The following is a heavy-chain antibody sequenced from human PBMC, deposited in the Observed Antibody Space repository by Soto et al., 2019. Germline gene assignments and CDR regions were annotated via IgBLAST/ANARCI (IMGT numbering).Heavy chain of an antibody. Sequence: SETLSLTCAVYGGSFCGYDWSWIRQPPGKGLEWIGEINHSGSTNYNPSLKSRVTISVDTSKNQFSLKLSSVTAADTAVYYCARTHTIFGVVIIGGYFDYWGQGTLVTVSS. CDR3: ARTHTIFGVVIIGGYFDY. CDR1: GGSFCGYD. D-gene: IGHD3-3*01. V-gene: IGHV4-34*01. CDR2: INHSGST. J-gene: IGHJ4*02.